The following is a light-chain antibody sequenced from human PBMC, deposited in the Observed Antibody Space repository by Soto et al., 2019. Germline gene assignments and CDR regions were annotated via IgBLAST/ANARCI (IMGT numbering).Light chain of an antibody. J-gene: IGKJ3*01. Sequence: DIQMTQSPSSLSASVGDRVTITCRASQGISNYLAWYQQKPGKVPKLLIYAASTLQSGIPSRFSGSGSGTGFTLTISSLQAVDVATYYCEKYNSAPFTFGRGTKVDIK. CDR2: AAS. CDR1: QGISNY. V-gene: IGKV1-27*01. CDR3: EKYNSAPFT.